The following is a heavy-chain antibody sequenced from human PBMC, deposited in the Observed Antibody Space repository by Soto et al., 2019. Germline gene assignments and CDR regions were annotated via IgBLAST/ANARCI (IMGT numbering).Heavy chain of an antibody. CDR1: GGSISSYY. CDR2: IYYSGST. J-gene: IGHJ4*02. Sequence: PETLSLTCTVSGGSISSYYWSWIRQPPGKGLEWIGYIYYSGSTNYNPSLKSRVTISVDTSKNQFSLKLSSVTAADTAVYYCARGRIPLWYPFDYWGQGTLVTVS. D-gene: IGHD5-18*01. V-gene: IGHV4-59*01. CDR3: ARGRIPLWYPFDY.